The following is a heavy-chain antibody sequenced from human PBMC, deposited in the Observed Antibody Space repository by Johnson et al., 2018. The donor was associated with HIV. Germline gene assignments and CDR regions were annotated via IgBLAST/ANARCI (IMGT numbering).Heavy chain of an antibody. Sequence: QVQLVESGGGVVQPGRSLRLSCAASGFTFSSYAMHWVRQAPGKGLEWVAVISYDGSNKYYADSVKGRFTISRDNSKNTLYLQMNSLRAEDTAVYYCAREGVVLVVYAIRDPYAFDIWGQGTMVTVSS. V-gene: IGHV3-30-3*01. CDR2: ISYDGSNK. J-gene: IGHJ3*02. CDR3: AREGVVLVVYAIRDPYAFDI. D-gene: IGHD2-8*02. CDR1: GFTFSSYA.